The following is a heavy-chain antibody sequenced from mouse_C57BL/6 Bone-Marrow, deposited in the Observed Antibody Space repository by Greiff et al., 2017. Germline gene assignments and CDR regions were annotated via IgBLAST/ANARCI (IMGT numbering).Heavy chain of an antibody. Sequence: EVNLVESGGDLVKPVGSLKLSCAASGFTFSSYGMSWVRQTPDKRLEWVATISSGGSYTYYPDSVKGRFTISRDNAKNTLYLQMSSLKSEDTAMYYCARPGRGFDYWGQGTTLTVSS. CDR3: ARPGRGFDY. D-gene: IGHD3-3*01. CDR2: ISSGGSYT. CDR1: GFTFSSYG. V-gene: IGHV5-6*01. J-gene: IGHJ2*01.